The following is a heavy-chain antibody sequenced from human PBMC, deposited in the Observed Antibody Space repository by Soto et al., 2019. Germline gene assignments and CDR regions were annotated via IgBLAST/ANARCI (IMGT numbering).Heavy chain of an antibody. J-gene: IGHJ4*02. CDR3: ARHGKGSSSWYSGYFDY. D-gene: IGHD6-13*01. Sequence: QLQLQESGPGLVKPSETLSLTCIVSGDSSSSSSYYWGWIRQPPGEGLEWIASMYSSGKTYYTPSLKGRVPIAVDTSNTQASLKLSSVPAADPAVYYWARHGKGSSSWYSGYFDYWGQGTLVTVSS. CDR2: MYSSGKT. V-gene: IGHV4-39*01. CDR1: GDSSSSSSYY.